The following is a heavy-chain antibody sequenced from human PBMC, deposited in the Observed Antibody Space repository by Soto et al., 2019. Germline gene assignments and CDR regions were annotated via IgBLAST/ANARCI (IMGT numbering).Heavy chain of an antibody. CDR2: INHSGRV. D-gene: IGHD3-22*01. CDR3: STRAYDTNGYYRFDP. Sequence: DTLSLTCAVYGGSFSGHSWTWIRQSPGKGLEWIGDINHSGRVNYSPSLKSRVTISLDTSKNQFSLTLSAVTAADTAMYYCSTRAYDTNGYYRFDPWGQGTLVTVSS. CDR1: GGSFSGHS. J-gene: IGHJ5*01. V-gene: IGHV4-34*01.